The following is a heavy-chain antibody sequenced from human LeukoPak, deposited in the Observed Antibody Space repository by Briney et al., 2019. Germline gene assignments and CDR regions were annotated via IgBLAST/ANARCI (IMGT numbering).Heavy chain of an antibody. Sequence: ASVKVSCKASGYTFTSYYMHWVRQAPGQGLEWMGIINPSGGSTSYAQKFQGRITMTRDMSTSTVYMVLSSLRSEDTAVYYCARDRVANYYDSSGYRSRSYAFDIWGQGTMVTVSS. J-gene: IGHJ3*02. CDR2: INPSGGST. CDR1: GYTFTSYY. CDR3: ARDRVANYYDSSGYRSRSYAFDI. V-gene: IGHV1-46*01. D-gene: IGHD3-22*01.